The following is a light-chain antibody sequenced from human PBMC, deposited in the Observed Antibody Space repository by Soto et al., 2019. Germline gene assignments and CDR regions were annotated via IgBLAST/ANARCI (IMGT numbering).Light chain of an antibody. Sequence: QSVLTQSSSASASLGSSVKLTCTLSSGHSSYIIACHQQQPGKAPRYLMKLEGTGSYNKGSGVPDRFSGSSSGADRYLTISNLQFEDEADYYCETWERNTVVFGGGTRLTVL. J-gene: IGLJ2*01. CDR3: ETWERNTVV. CDR1: SGHSSYI. CDR2: LEGTGSY. V-gene: IGLV4-60*02.